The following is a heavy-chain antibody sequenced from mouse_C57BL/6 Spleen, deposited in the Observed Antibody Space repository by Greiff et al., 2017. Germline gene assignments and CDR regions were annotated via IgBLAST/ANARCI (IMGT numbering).Heavy chain of an antibody. CDR1: GYTFTDYE. Sequence: VQLVESGAELVRPGASVTLSCKASGYTFTDYEMHWVKQTPVHGLEWIGAIDPETGGTAYNQKFKGKAILTADKSSSTAYMELRSLTSEDSAVYYCTHGYYYFDYWGQGTTLTVSS. D-gene: IGHD2-3*01. CDR3: THGYYYFDY. V-gene: IGHV1-15*01. J-gene: IGHJ2*01. CDR2: IDPETGGT.